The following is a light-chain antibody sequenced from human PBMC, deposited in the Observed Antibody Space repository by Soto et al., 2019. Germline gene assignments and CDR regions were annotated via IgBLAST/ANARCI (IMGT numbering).Light chain of an antibody. J-gene: IGLJ3*02. V-gene: IGLV2-14*01. CDR2: EVS. Sequence: QSALTQPASVSGSPGQSITISCTGTSSDVGGYNYVSWYQQFPGKAPKLMIYEVSNRPSGVSDRFSGSKSGNTASLTISGLQAEDEANYYCSSYTTSNTLVFGGGTKLT. CDR1: SSDVGGYNY. CDR3: SSYTTSNTLV.